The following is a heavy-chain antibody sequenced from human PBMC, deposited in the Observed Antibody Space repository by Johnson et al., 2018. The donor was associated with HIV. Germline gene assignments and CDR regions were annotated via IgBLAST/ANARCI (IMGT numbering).Heavy chain of an antibody. V-gene: IGHV3-13*01. D-gene: IGHD7-27*01. Sequence: VQLVESGGGLVQPGGSLRLSCAASGFTLSSYDMHWVRHVTGKGLEWVSSIGTTGDTYYPGSVKGRFTISRENAKNSLYLQLNSLRAGDTAVYYCVRDAGPEGFHPWGAFDIWGQGTMVTVSS. J-gene: IGHJ3*02. CDR3: VRDAGPEGFHPWGAFDI. CDR2: IGTTGDT. CDR1: GFTLSSYD.